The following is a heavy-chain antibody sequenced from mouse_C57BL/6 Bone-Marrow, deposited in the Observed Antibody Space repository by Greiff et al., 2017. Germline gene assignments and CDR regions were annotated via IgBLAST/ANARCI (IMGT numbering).Heavy chain of an antibody. CDR1: GFSLPSYG. D-gene: IGHD2-2*01. Sequence: VMLVESGPGLVQPSQSLSITCTVSGFSLPSYGVHWVRQSPGKGLEWLGVIWRGGSTDYNAAFMSRLSITKDNSKSQVFFKMNSLQADDTAIYYCAFGEFGYYYAMDYWGQGTSVTVSS. J-gene: IGHJ4*01. V-gene: IGHV2-5*01. CDR2: IWRGGST. CDR3: AFGEFGYYYAMDY.